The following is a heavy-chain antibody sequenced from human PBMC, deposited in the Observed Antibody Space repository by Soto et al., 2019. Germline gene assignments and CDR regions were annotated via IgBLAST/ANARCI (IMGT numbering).Heavy chain of an antibody. CDR1: GGSISSGDYH. Sequence: PSETLSLTCTVSGGSISSGDYHWSWIRQSPGKGLEWIAYIYYSGGTYYNPSLESRVTISLDTSRDQFSLNLSSVTAADTAVYYSPRPNWPGSKRYYLDFWGQGTLVTVSS. D-gene: IGHD2-8*01. CDR2: IYYSGGT. V-gene: IGHV4-30-4*01. J-gene: IGHJ4*02. CDR3: PRPNWPGSKRYYLDF.